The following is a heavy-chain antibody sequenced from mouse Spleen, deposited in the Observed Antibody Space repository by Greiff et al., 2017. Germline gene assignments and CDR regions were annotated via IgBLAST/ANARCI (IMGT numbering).Heavy chain of an antibody. CDR1: GYTFTDYY. J-gene: IGHJ1*03. V-gene: IGHV1-26*01. D-gene: IGHD1-1*01. Sequence: VQLQQSGPELVKPGASVKISCKASGYTFTDYYMNWVKQSHGKSLEWIGDINPNNGGTSYNQKFKGKATLTVDKSSSTAYMELRSLTSEDSAVYYCARRGVVAHWYFDVWGTGTTVTVSS. CDR3: ARRGVVAHWYFDV. CDR2: INPNNGGT.